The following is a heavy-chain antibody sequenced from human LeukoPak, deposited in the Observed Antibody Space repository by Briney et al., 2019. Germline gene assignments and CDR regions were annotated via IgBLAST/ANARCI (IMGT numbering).Heavy chain of an antibody. Sequence: QTGGSLRLSCAASGFSVSTNYMSWVRQAPGKGLEWVSAISGGGGTTYYADSVKGRFTISRDNSKSTLYLQMNSLRAEDTAVYYCARDMGYWGQGTLVTVSS. CDR1: GFSVSTNY. CDR2: ISGGGGTT. CDR3: ARDMGY. D-gene: IGHD3-10*01. V-gene: IGHV3-23*01. J-gene: IGHJ4*02.